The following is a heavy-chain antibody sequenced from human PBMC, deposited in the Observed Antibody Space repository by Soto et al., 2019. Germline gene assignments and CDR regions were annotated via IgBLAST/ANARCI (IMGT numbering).Heavy chain of an antibody. CDR2: IYHSGST. V-gene: IGHV4-61*01. D-gene: IGHD3-3*01. Sequence: SETLSLTCTVSGDSVSSDSYYWSWIRQPPGKTLEWIGYIYHSGSTSYNPSLQSRVTMSIGTSKNQFSLNLTSVTAADTAIYYCAREGGVLRMSNWLDPWGQGTQVTVSS. J-gene: IGHJ5*02. CDR3: AREGGVLRMSNWLDP. CDR1: GDSVSSDSYY.